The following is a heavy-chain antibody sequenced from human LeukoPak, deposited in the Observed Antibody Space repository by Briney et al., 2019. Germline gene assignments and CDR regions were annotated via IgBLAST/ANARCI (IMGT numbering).Heavy chain of an antibody. CDR2: INPSGGST. CDR1: GYTFTSYY. D-gene: IGHD3-22*01. J-gene: IGHJ4*02. V-gene: IGHV1-46*03. CDR3: AREDYDSSGYPNLGYYFDY. Sequence: ASVEVSCKASGYTFTSYYMHWVRQAPGQGLEWMGIINPSGGSTSYAQKFQGRVTMTRDTSTSTVYMELSSLRSEDTAVYYCAREDYDSSGYPNLGYYFDYWGQGTLVTVSS.